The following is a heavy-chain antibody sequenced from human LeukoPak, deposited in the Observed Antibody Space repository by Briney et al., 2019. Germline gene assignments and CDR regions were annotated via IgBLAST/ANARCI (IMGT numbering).Heavy chain of an antibody. Sequence: PSETLSLTCTVSGGSISGYYWSWIRQPPGKGLEWIGYIYYSGSTNYNPSLKSRVTISVDTSKNQFSLKLSSVTAADTAVYYCARGRQLVDYWGQGTLVTVSS. D-gene: IGHD6-6*01. V-gene: IGHV4-59*01. CDR3: ARGRQLVDY. CDR2: IYYSGST. J-gene: IGHJ4*02. CDR1: GGSISGYY.